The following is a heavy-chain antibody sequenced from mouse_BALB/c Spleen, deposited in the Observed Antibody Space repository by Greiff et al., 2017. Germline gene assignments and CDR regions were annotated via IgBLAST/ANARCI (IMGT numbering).Heavy chain of an antibody. V-gene: IGHV14-3*02. D-gene: IGHD2-10*02. CDR2: IDPANGNT. Sequence: DVKLQESGAELVKPGASVKLSCTASGFNIKDTYMHWVKQRPEQGLEWIGRIDPANGNTKYDPKFQGKATITADTSSNTAYLQLSSLTSEDTAVYYCARSGEYGNYGFAYWGQGTLVTVSA. CDR3: ARSGEYGNYGFAY. CDR1: GFNIKDTY. J-gene: IGHJ3*01.